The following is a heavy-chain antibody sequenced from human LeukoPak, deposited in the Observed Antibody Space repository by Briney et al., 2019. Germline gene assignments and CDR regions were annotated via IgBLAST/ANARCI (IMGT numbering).Heavy chain of an antibody. J-gene: IGHJ3*02. D-gene: IGHD5-18*01. V-gene: IGHV3-9*01. CDR1: GFSFDDYA. CDR3: ARTGARLPGGAFDI. Sequence: GGSLRLSCAASGFSFDDYAMHWVRQAPGKGLEWVSGISWNSGSIGYADSVKGRSTISRDNAKNSLYLQMNSLRAEDTALYYCARTGARLPGGAFDIWGQGTMVTVSS. CDR2: ISWNSGSI.